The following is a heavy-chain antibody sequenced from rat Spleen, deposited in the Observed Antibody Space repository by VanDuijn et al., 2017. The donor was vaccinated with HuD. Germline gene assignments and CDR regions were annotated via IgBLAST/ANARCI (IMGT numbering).Heavy chain of an antibody. V-gene: IGHV2S12*01. J-gene: IGHJ3*01. Sequence: QVQLRESGPGLVQPSQTLSLSCTVSGNSLSSNGISWVRQPPGKGLEWIAAISGGGRTYYNSFFKSRLSISRDTSKSQVFLKMNSLQTEDTAIYFCIRESLPGYNSHWFVYWGQGTLVTVSS. D-gene: IGHD1-4*01. CDR3: IRESLPGYNSHWFVY. CDR1: GNSLSSNG. CDR2: ISGGGRT.